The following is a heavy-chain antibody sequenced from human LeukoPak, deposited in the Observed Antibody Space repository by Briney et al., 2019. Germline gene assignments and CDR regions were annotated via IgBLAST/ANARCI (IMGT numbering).Heavy chain of an antibody. CDR1: GGSITTYY. V-gene: IGHV4-59*12. D-gene: IGHD6-19*01. CDR2: VYYSGST. CDR3: ARNSGWSLY. J-gene: IGHJ4*02. Sequence: PSETLSLTCTVSGGSITTYYWSWIRQPPGKGLEWIGYVYYSGSTNYSPSLKSRVTISVDKSKNQFSLKLSSVTAADTAVYYCARNSGWSLYWGQGTLVTVSS.